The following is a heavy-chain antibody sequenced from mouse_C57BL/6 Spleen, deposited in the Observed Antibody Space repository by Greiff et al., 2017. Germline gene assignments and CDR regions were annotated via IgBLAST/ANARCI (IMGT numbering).Heavy chain of an antibody. CDR1: GYTFTDYY. J-gene: IGHJ4*01. CDR3: ARGRQLRLRGAMDY. D-gene: IGHD3-2*02. CDR2: INPNNGGT. V-gene: IGHV1-26*01. Sequence: EVQLQQSGPELVKPGASVKISCKASGYTFTDYYMNWVKQSHGKSLEWIGDINPNNGGTSYNQKFKGKATLTVDKSSSTAYMELRSLTSEDSAVYYCARGRQLRLRGAMDYWGQGTSVTVSS.